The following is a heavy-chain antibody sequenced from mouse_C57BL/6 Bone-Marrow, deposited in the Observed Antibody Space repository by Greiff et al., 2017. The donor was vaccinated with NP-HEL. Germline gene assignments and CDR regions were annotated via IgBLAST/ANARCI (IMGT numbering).Heavy chain of an antibody. CDR3: ARWFYYGYHWYFDV. J-gene: IGHJ1*03. Sequence: EVQLQQSGPELVKPGASVKISCKASGYTFTDYYMNWVKQSHGKSLEWIGDINPNNGGTSYNQKFKGKATLTVDKSSSTAYMELRSLTSEDSAVYYCARWFYYGYHWYFDVWGTGTTVTVSS. CDR2: INPNNGGT. V-gene: IGHV1-26*01. CDR1: GYTFTDYY. D-gene: IGHD2-2*01.